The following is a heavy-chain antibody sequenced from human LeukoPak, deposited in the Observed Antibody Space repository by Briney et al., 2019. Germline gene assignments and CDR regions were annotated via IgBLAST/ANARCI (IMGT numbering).Heavy chain of an antibody. J-gene: IGHJ5*02. V-gene: IGHV4-39*07. CDR3: ARDQKLVRSWFDP. CDR1: GGSISSSSCY. CDR2: IYYSGST. Sequence: SETLSLTCTVSGGSISSSSCYWGWIRQPPGKGLEWIGSIYYSGSTYYNPSLKSRVTISVDTSKNQFSLKLSSVTAADTAVYYCARDQKLVRSWFDPWGQGTLVTVSS. D-gene: IGHD6-13*01.